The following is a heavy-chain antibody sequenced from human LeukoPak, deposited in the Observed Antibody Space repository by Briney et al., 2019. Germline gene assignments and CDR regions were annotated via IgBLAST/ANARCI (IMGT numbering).Heavy chain of an antibody. J-gene: IGHJ4*02. CDR3: ARQNDFRLNY. CDR2: IYPGDSDT. D-gene: IGHD3-3*01. CDR1: GYTFSSYW. Sequence: GESLRISCKGSGYTFSSYWIGWVRQMPGKGLEWMGIIYPGDSDTRYSPSLQGQVTISVDTSIGTAYLQWSSLKASDTAIYYCARQNDFRLNYWGQGTLVTVSS. V-gene: IGHV5-51*01.